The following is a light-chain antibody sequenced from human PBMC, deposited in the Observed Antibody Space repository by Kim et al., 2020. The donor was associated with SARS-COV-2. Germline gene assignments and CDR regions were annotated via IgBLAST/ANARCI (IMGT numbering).Light chain of an antibody. CDR3: LLYYVGAWV. V-gene: IGLV7-43*01. CDR2: STS. Sequence: QAVVTQEPSLTVSPGGTVTLTCASSTGAVTSGYYPNWFQQKPGQAPRALIYSTSYKHSWTPARFSGSLLGGKAALTLSGVQPEDEAEYYCLLYYVGAWVFGGGTKL. J-gene: IGLJ3*02. CDR1: TGAVTSGYY.